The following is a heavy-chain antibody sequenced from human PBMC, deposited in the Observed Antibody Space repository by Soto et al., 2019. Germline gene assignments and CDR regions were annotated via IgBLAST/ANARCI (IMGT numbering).Heavy chain of an antibody. CDR1: GFTFSSYA. Sequence: GGSLRLSCAASGFTFSSYAMSWVRQAPGKGLEWVSAISGSGGSTYYADSVKGRFTISRDNSKNTLYLQMNSPRAEDTAVYYCAKDKFVTVVPAAIGYYYYGMDVWGQGTTVTVSS. J-gene: IGHJ6*02. V-gene: IGHV3-23*01. CDR2: ISGSGGST. D-gene: IGHD2-2*01. CDR3: AKDKFVTVVPAAIGYYYYGMDV.